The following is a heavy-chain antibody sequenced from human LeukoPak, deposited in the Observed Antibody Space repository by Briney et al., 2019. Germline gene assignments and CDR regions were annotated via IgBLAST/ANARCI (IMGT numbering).Heavy chain of an antibody. CDR1: GVIFSNFA. Sequence: SVKVSCKASGVIFSNFAFNWVRQAPGQGLEWMGRIIPILDLAHFTQKFQGRLTITADKSTNTGYMELSSLTAEDTAVYYCATPSRTEDGDYGVCWGQGTLVTVSS. CDR3: ATPSRTEDGDYGVC. J-gene: IGHJ4*02. V-gene: IGHV1-69*04. D-gene: IGHD4-17*01. CDR2: IIPILDLA.